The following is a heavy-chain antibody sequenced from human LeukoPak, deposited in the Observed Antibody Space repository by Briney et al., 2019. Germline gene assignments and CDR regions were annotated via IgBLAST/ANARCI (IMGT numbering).Heavy chain of an antibody. D-gene: IGHD2-21*02. V-gene: IGHV3-23*01. CDR1: GFTFSSYA. Sequence: GGSLRLSCAASGFTFSSYAMSWVRQAPGKGLEWVSAISGSGGSTYYADSVKGRFTISRDNSKNTLYLQMNSLRAEDTAVYYCAKSLPSRVVVVTATLDYWGRGTLVTVSS. CDR3: AKSLPSRVVVVTATLDY. CDR2: ISGSGGST. J-gene: IGHJ4*02.